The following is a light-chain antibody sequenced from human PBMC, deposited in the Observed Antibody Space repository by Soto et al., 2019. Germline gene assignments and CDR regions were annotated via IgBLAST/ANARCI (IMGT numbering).Light chain of an antibody. V-gene: IGKV3-20*01. CDR3: QQYGSSPYT. Sequence: EIVLPQSPGTLSLSPGERATLSCRASQSVSSRLLAWYQQKPGQAPRRLMYGASSRATGIPDRFSGTGSGTDFTLTISRLEPEDVAVYYCQQYGSSPYTFGRGTKLEIK. CDR2: GAS. CDR1: QSVSSRL. J-gene: IGKJ2*01.